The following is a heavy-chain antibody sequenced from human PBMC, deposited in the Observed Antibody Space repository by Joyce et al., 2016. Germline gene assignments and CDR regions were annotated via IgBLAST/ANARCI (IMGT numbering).Heavy chain of an antibody. Sequence: QVQLQEWGAGLLKPSETLSLTCAVYGGSLSGYYWSWIRQAPGMGLEWIGEVKDRGRPNDSPARKSRATTSMDTSKHQFSLSLTTVTAADTGVYFCARARRGIILARGEMGEYLQHWGRRTVVIVSS. CDR3: ARARRGIILARGEMGEYLQH. D-gene: IGHD3-10*01. CDR2: VKDRGRP. V-gene: IGHV4-34*04. J-gene: IGHJ1*01. CDR1: GGSLSGYY.